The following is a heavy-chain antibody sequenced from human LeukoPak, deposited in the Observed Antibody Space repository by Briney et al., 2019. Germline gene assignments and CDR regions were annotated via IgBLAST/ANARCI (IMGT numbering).Heavy chain of an antibody. Sequence: GGSLRLSCAASGFTFSSYWMSWVRQAPGKGLEWVANIKQDGSEKYYVDSVKGRFTISRDNAKNSLYLQMNSLRAEDTAVYYCAKLGTTINFYHYGDYFDYWGQGTLVTVSS. J-gene: IGHJ4*02. CDR3: AKLGTTINFYHYGDYFDY. CDR2: IKQDGSEK. V-gene: IGHV3-7*03. D-gene: IGHD1-1*01. CDR1: GFTFSSYW.